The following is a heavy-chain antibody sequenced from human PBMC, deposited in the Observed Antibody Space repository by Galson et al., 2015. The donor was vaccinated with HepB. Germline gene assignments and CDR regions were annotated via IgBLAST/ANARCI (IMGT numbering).Heavy chain of an antibody. CDR2: ISWNSGRI. Sequence: SLRLSCAASGFTFDDYALNWVRQGPGKGLEWVSSISWNSGRIGYADSVKGRFTISRDNAKNSLYLQMNSLRAEDTALYYCAKDINPITVRGFDMWGQGTMVTVSS. CDR3: AKDINPITVRGFDM. CDR1: GFTFDDYA. D-gene: IGHD5-12*01. V-gene: IGHV3-9*01. J-gene: IGHJ3*02.